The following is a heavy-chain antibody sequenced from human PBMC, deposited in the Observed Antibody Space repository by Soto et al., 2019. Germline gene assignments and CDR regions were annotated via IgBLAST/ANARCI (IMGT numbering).Heavy chain of an antibody. CDR1: GFTFSTYW. D-gene: IGHD2-21*02. J-gene: IGHJ3*01. CDR2: IITDGSLT. Sequence: EVQLVESGGGLVQPGGSLRLSCAASGFTFSTYWMHWVRHAPGKGPVWVSRIITDGSLTTYADSVKGRFTISRDNARNTLYLQMNSLRVEDTAVYYCARKRVTATGTLGFDLWGQGTMVTVSS. V-gene: IGHV3-74*03. CDR3: ARKRVTATGTLGFDL.